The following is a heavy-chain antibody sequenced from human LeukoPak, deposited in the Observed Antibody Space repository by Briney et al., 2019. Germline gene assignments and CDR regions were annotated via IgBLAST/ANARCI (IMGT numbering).Heavy chain of an antibody. J-gene: IGHJ1*01. Sequence: ASVRVSCKASGYTFTSYYMHWVRQAPGQGLEWMGIINPSGGSTSYAQKFQGRVTMTRDTSTSTVYMELSSLRSEDTAVYYCARDREFWSGYGEFEYFQHWGQGTLVTVSS. V-gene: IGHV1-46*03. D-gene: IGHD3-3*01. CDR3: ARDREFWSGYGEFEYFQH. CDR1: GYTFTSYY. CDR2: INPSGGST.